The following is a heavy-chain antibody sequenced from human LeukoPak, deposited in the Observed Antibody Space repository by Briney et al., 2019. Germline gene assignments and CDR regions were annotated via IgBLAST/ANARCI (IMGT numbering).Heavy chain of an antibody. CDR2: ISSSSTI. J-gene: IGHJ4*02. Sequence: GGSLRLSCAASGFTFSSYSMNWVRQAPGKGLEWVSYISSSSTIYYADSVKGRFTISRDNAKNSLYLQMNSLRAEDTAVYYCARDESSWFDYWGQGTLVTVSS. D-gene: IGHD6-13*01. CDR1: GFTFSSYS. CDR3: ARDESSWFDY. V-gene: IGHV3-48*01.